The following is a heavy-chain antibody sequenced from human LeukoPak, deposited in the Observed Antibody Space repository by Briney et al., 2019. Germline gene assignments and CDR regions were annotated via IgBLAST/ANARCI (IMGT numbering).Heavy chain of an antibody. CDR1: GYTFTIYY. Sequence: ASVTVSYKASGYTFTIYYMHWVRQAPGQGLEWMGWISAYNGNTNYAQKLQGRVTMTTDTSTSTAYMELRSLRSDDTAVYYCASLAAARTYYFDYWGQGTLVTVSS. V-gene: IGHV1-18*04. CDR2: ISAYNGNT. J-gene: IGHJ4*02. D-gene: IGHD6-13*01. CDR3: ASLAAARTYYFDY.